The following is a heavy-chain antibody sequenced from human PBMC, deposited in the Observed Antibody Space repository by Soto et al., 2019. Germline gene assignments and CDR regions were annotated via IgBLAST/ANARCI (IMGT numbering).Heavy chain of an antibody. CDR3: ARASFYYDTSGYAVGFFDP. CDR2: IYHSGTT. Sequence: PSETLSLTCTVSGDSVSSGIYHWSWIRQPPGKGLEWIGHIYHSGTTKYNPSLKTQITISIDTSQNQFSLKLSFVTAADTAVYYCARASFYYDTSGYAVGFFDPWGQGALVTVSS. CDR1: GDSVSSGIYH. D-gene: IGHD3-22*01. V-gene: IGHV4-61*01. J-gene: IGHJ5*02.